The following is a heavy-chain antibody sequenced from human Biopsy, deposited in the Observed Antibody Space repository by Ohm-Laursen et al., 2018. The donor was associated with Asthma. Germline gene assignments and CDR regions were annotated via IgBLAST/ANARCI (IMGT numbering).Heavy chain of an antibody. D-gene: IGHD3-22*01. J-gene: IGHJ4*02. CDR2: ISGSGRSA. V-gene: IGHV3-23*01. CDR3: ARGDSSNWSHYYFDY. Sequence: SLRLSCSASGFNFTTYAIAWIRQAPGGGLEWISAISGSGRSAYYADSVKGQFTISRDNAKNTVYLQMNSLRAEDSAVYYCARGDSSNWSHYYFDYWGQGTLVTVSS. CDR1: GFNFTTYA.